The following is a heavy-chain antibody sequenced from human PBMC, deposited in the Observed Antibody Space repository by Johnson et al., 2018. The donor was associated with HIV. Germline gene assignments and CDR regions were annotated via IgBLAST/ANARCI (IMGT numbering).Heavy chain of an antibody. CDR3: ARGRFPEHIAIPSRAFDI. V-gene: IGHV3-64*01. CDR1: RFTFSSYA. J-gene: IGHJ3*02. CDR2: ISSNGGST. D-gene: IGHD2-2*02. Sequence: VQLVESGGGLVKPGGSLRLSCAASRFTFSSYAMHWVRQAPGRGLEYVSAISSNGGSTYYANSVKGRFTISRDNAKNSLYLQMNSLRPEDTAVYYCARGRFPEHIAIPSRAFDIWGQGTMVTVSS.